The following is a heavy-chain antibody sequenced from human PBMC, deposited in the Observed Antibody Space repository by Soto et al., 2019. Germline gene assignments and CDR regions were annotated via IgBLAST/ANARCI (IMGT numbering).Heavy chain of an antibody. D-gene: IGHD6-13*01. CDR1: GFTFSRYE. Sequence: EVQLVESGGDLVQPGGSLRLSCAASGFTFSRYEMNWVRQAPAKGLEWISYISTSGSTIYYADSVKGRFTISRDNAKNSLYLQMNSLRAEDTAVYYCARELAAAGSFDYWGQGTLVTVSS. J-gene: IGHJ4*02. CDR2: ISTSGSTI. CDR3: ARELAAAGSFDY. V-gene: IGHV3-48*03.